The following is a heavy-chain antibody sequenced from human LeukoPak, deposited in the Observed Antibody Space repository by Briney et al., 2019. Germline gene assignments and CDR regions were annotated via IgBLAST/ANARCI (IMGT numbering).Heavy chain of an antibody. Sequence: SETLSLTCTVSGGSISNYYWSWIRQSPVKGLEWNGYIYFSGATNYNPSLKSRVTISVDTSKNQFSLKLSSVTAADTAVYYCAREDPQTTVPEGLDVWGQGTTVTVSS. CDR2: IYFSGAT. CDR1: GGSISNYY. D-gene: IGHD4-17*01. V-gene: IGHV4-59*01. J-gene: IGHJ6*02. CDR3: AREDPQTTVPEGLDV.